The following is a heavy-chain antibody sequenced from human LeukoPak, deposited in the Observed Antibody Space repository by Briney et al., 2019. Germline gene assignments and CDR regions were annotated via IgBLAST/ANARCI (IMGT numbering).Heavy chain of an antibody. J-gene: IGHJ5*02. CDR3: ALLPGGSFKYNWFDP. CDR1: GYTFTSYG. CDR2: ISAYNGNT. Sequence: ASVKVSCKASGYTFTSYGISWVRQAPGQGLEWMGWISAYNGNTNYAQKLQGRVTMTTDTSTSTAYMELRSLRSDDTAVYYCALLPGGSFKYNWFDPWGQGTLVTVSS. D-gene: IGHD2-15*01. V-gene: IGHV1-18*01.